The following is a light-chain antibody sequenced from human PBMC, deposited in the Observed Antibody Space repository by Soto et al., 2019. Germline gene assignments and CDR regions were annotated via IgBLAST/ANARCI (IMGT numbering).Light chain of an antibody. J-gene: IGKJ2*01. CDR1: QDISTY. Sequence: DIQMTHSPSSLSASVGDRLTITCQASQDISTYLNWYQQKPGKAPKLLISDASQLEPGVPSRFSVSGSETHCTFIITSLQHEDIATYYCEQYDNLRTFGEGTKVYIK. V-gene: IGKV1-33*01. CDR3: EQYDNLRT. CDR2: DAS.